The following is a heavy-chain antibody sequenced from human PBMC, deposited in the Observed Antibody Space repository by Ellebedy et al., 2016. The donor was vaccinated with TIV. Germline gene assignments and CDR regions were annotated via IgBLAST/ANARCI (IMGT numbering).Heavy chain of an antibody. D-gene: IGHD5-18*01. CDR2: ISSSSSYI. V-gene: IGHV3-21*01. Sequence: GESLKISXAASGFTFSSYSMNWVRQAPGKGLEWVSSISSSSSYIYYADSVKGRFTISRDNAKNSLYLQMNSLRAEDTAVYYCARHRVGTAMGDLGWFDPWGQGTLVTVSS. CDR1: GFTFSSYS. CDR3: ARHRVGTAMGDLGWFDP. J-gene: IGHJ5*02.